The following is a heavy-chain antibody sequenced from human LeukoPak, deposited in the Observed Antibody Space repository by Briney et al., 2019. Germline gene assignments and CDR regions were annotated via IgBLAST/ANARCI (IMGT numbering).Heavy chain of an antibody. V-gene: IGHV3-23*01. J-gene: IGHJ4*02. CDR2: VSGGGGST. Sequence: GGSLRLSCAASGFTVTSNYMSWVRQAPGKGLEWVSAVSGGGGSTYYADSVKGRFTISRDSSKNTLFLQMNSLRAEDTAVYYCAKFEGSGYSLDYWGQGTLVTVSS. CDR1: GFTVTSNY. CDR3: AKFEGSGYSLDY. D-gene: IGHD3-22*01.